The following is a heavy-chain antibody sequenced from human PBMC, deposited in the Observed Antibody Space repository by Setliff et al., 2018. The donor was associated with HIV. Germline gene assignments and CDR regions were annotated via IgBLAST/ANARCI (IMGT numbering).Heavy chain of an antibody. J-gene: IGHJ4*02. CDR1: GYTFTTYA. D-gene: IGHD3-3*01. CDR2: INTGNGNT. CDR3: TRDRYYNFWSGFFH. Sequence: ASVKVSCKASGYTFTTYAMMWVRQAPGQSPEWMGWINTGNGNTKYSQKLQGRVTISRDTSANTAYVELYSLTSEGTAVYFCTRDRYYNFWSGFFHWGQGTLVTVSS. V-gene: IGHV1-3*04.